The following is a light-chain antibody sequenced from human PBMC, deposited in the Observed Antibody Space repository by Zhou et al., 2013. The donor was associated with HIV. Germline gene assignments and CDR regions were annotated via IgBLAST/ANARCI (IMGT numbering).Light chain of an antibody. J-gene: IGKJ4*01. CDR2: AAS. Sequence: EIVMTQSPATLSVSPGERATLSCRAGQSVSSNLAWYQQKPGQAPRLLIYAASTRATGIPARFSGSGSGTDFTLTISSLQSEDFAVYYCQQYNNWPLTFGGGTKVEIK. CDR1: QSVSSN. CDR3: QQYNNWPLT. V-gene: IGKV3-15*01.